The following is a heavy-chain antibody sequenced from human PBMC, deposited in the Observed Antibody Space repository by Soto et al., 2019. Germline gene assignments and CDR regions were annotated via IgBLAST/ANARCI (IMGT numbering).Heavy chain of an antibody. D-gene: IGHD3-10*01. Sequence: PSETLCLPCSVSGFSIISYGWRWIRQPTGKGLEWIGYISYSGSTNYNPSLKSRVTISVDTSKNQFSLKLSSVTAADTAVYYCARVGRYYYSSRSLYYFDYWGQGTLVTVSS. CDR1: GFSIISYG. J-gene: IGHJ4*02. CDR3: ARVGRYYYSSRSLYYFDY. V-gene: IGHV4-59*01. CDR2: ISYSGST.